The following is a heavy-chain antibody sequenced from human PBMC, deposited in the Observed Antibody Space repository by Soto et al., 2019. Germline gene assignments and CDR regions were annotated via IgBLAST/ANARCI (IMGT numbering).Heavy chain of an antibody. CDR1: GFTFSDFW. V-gene: IGHV3-23*01. D-gene: IGHD5-12*01. CDR2: ISGSGGST. J-gene: IGHJ4*02. Sequence: PGGSLRLSCAASGFTFSDFWMTWVRQAPGKGLEWVSAISGSGGSTYYADSVKGRFTISRDNSKNTLYLQMNSLRAEDTAVYYCAKDRAWTPDYWGQGTLVTVSS. CDR3: AKDRAWTPDY.